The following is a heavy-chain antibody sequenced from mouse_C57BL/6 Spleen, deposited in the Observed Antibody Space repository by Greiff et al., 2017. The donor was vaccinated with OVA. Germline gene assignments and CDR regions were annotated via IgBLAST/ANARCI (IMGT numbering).Heavy chain of an antibody. CDR1: GFTFSDYY. D-gene: IGHD2-4*01. CDR2: ISNGGGST. V-gene: IGHV5-12*01. CDR3: ARRDDYEAWFAY. Sequence: DVKLVESGGGLVQPGGSLKLSCAASGFTFSDYYMYWVRQTPEKRLEWVAYISNGGGSTYYPDTVKGRFTISRDNAKNTLYLQMSRLKSEDTAMYYCARRDDYEAWFAYWGQGTLVTVSA. J-gene: IGHJ3*01.